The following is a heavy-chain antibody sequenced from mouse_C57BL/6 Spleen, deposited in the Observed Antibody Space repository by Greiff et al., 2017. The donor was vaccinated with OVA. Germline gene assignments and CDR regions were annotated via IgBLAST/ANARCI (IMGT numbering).Heavy chain of an antibody. D-gene: IGHD1-1*01. Sequence: EVQGVESGGGLVQPKGSLKLSCAASGFSFNTYAMNWVRQAPGKGLEWVARIRSKSNNYATYYAASVKDRFTISRDESERMLYLQMNNLKTEYTAMYYCVRQGLLRSYFDVWGTGTTVTVSS. V-gene: IGHV10-1*01. CDR2: IRSKSNNYAT. CDR1: GFSFNTYA. CDR3: VRQGLLRSYFDV. J-gene: IGHJ1*03.